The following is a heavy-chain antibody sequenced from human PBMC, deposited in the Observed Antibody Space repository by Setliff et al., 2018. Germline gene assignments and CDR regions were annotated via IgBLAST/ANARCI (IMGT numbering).Heavy chain of an antibody. D-gene: IGHD3-10*01. CDR3: ARGSTMIQGVRLYYHGLDV. CDR1: GASINSGTYY. Sequence: PSETLSLTCAVSGASINSGTYYWSWIRQPAGKGLEWVGRLHTSGSTTYNPSLQSRVTISVDTSKNHFSLNLTSVTAADTAVYFCARGSTMIQGVRLYYHGLDVWG. V-gene: IGHV4-61*02. CDR2: LHTSGST. J-gene: IGHJ6*01.